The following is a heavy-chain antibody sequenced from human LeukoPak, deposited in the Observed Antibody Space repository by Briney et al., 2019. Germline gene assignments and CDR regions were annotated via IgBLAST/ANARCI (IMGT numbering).Heavy chain of an antibody. D-gene: IGHD4-17*01. Sequence: GGSLRLSCAASGFTFSSYAMHCVRHAPGKGLEWVAVTSYDGSDQNYADSVKGRFTISRDNSKNTTYLQINSLRAEDTAAYYCARVGTVTHYYYYYGMDVWGQGTTVTVSS. CDR1: GFTFSSYA. J-gene: IGHJ6*02. CDR3: ARVGTVTHYYYYYGMDV. CDR2: TSYDGSDQ. V-gene: IGHV3-30*04.